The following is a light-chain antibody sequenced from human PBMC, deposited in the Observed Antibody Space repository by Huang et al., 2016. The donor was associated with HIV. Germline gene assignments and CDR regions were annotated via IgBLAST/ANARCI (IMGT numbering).Light chain of an antibody. CDR3: QQYYSTPQT. J-gene: IGKJ1*01. CDR1: QSVLYSTNNKNY. CDR2: CGS. V-gene: IGKV4-1*01. Sequence: DIVMTQSPDSLAVSLGERAPINCKSSQSVLYSTNNKNYLAWYQQKTGQPPKLLIYCGSTRESGVPDRFSGSGSGTDFTLTISSLQAEDVAVYYCQQYYSTPQTFGQGTKVEIK.